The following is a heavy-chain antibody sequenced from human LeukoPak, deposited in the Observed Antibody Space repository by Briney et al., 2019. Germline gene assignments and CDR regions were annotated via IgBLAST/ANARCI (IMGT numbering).Heavy chain of an antibody. V-gene: IGHV4-34*01. Sequence: SETLSLTCAVYGGSLSGNYWSWIRQPPGKGLEWIGEINHSGSTNYNPSLKSRVTISVDTSKNQFSLKLSSVTAADKAVYYCARVGVVAATHAIDYWGQGTLVTVSS. CDR2: INHSGST. D-gene: IGHD2-15*01. CDR3: ARVGVVAATHAIDY. CDR1: GGSLSGNY. J-gene: IGHJ4*02.